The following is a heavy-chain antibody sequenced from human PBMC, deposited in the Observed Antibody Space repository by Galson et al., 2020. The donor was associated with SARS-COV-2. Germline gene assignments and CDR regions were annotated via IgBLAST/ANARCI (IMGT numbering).Heavy chain of an antibody. V-gene: IGHV1-69*10. Sequence: SVKVSCKASGGAFSSYALSWVRQAPGQGLEWLGRTVPVLNITYYAQPFEGSVTITADDSTGTTPMELGSLPSEDTALYYCARIASKSGSDYWGQGTLVTVSS. CDR1: GGAFSSYA. CDR3: ARIASKSGSDY. J-gene: IGHJ4*02. CDR2: TVPVLNIT. D-gene: IGHD3-10*01.